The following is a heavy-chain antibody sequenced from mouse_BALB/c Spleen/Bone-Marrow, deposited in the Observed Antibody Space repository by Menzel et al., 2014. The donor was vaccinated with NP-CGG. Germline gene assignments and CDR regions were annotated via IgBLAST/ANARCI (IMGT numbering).Heavy chain of an antibody. V-gene: IGHV7-3*02. CDR2: IRNKANGYTT. Sequence: DVKLVESGGGLVLPGGSLRLSCATSGFTFTAYYMSWVRQPPGKALEWLGFIRNKANGYTTEYSASVKGRFTISRDNSQSILYLQMNTLRAEDSAAYYCARDDAMDYWGQGTSVTVSS. CDR3: ARDDAMDY. J-gene: IGHJ4*01. CDR1: GFTFTAYY.